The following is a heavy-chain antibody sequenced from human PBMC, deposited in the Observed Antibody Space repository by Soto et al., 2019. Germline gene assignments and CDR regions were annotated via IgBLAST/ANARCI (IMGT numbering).Heavy chain of an antibody. CDR1: GFTFSDYD. Sequence: GGSLRLSCAASGFTFSDYDVRWIRQVPGKGLEWISYISGNGEIIQYAASARGRFTISRDNAENSVYLQMNSLKTEDTAMYYCTTDPPAGSRAFDYWGQGTRVTVS. CDR3: TTDPPAGSRAFDY. V-gene: IGHV3-11*01. J-gene: IGHJ4*02. CDR2: ISGNGEII.